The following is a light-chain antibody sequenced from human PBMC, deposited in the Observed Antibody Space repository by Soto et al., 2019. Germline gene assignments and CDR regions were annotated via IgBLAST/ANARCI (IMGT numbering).Light chain of an antibody. J-gene: IGLJ3*02. V-gene: IGLV2-14*01. CDR1: SSDVGGYNY. CDR3: SSYTTGSTLPWV. Sequence: QSVLTQPASVSGSPGQSITISCTGTSSDVGGYNYVSWYQRHPDKAPKLMIYEVSNRPSGVSHRFSGSKSGNTASLTISGLLTEDEADYYCSSYTTGSTLPWVFGGGTKLTVL. CDR2: EVS.